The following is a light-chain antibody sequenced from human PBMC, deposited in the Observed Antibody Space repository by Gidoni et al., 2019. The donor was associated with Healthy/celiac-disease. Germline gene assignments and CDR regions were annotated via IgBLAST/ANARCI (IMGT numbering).Light chain of an antibody. V-gene: IGKV3-20*01. J-gene: IGKJ1*01. CDR3: QQYGSSPQT. CDR1: QSVSSSY. Sequence: EIVLTQSPGTLSLSPGERATLSCRASQSVSSSYLAWYKQKPGQAPRLLLYGASSRATGIPDRFSVSGSGTDFTLTISRLEPEDFAVYYCQQYGSSPQTFGQGTKVEI. CDR2: GAS.